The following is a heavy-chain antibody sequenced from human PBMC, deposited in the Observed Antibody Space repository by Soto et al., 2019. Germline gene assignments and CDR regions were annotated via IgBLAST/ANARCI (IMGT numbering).Heavy chain of an antibody. V-gene: IGHV4-59*08. CDR2: ISYSGST. J-gene: IGHJ3*01. D-gene: IGHD3-9*01. CDR1: GFSISGYY. CDR3: ASLNFDILTGYYAFDL. Sequence: SETLSLTCTVSGFSISGYYWILIRQSPEKGLEYIGYISYSGSTNYNPSLKSRVTTSLDTSKNQFSLKLSSVTAADTAIYYCASLNFDILTGYYAFDLWGQGTMVTV.